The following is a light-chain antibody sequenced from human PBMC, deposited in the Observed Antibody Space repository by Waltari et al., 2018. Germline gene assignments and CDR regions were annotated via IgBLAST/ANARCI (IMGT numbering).Light chain of an antibody. Sequence: QSVLTQPPSASGTPGQRTIISCSSTSNTLIWFHQVPGATHKLLIFSDDQRPSGVPARFSGSRSGTSASLAISGLHSEDEADYYCATWDNSLEGWLFGGGTKVTV. CDR3: ATWDNSLEGWL. J-gene: IGLJ2*01. CDR1: SNT. CDR2: SDD. V-gene: IGLV1-44*01.